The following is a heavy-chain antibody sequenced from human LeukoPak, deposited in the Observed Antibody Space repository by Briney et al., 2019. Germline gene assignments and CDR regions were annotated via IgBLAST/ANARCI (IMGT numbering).Heavy chain of an antibody. CDR1: GYSFTSKY. CDR2: IYPRDGST. V-gene: IGHV1-46*01. CDR3: ARDQEAFDY. Sequence: ASVKLSCKASGYSFTSKYRQWVRQGPGQGLEWMGMIYPRDGSTSYAQKFQGRVTVTRDTSTSTVHVELSGLRSEDTAVYYCARDQEAFDYWGQGTLVTVSS. J-gene: IGHJ4*02.